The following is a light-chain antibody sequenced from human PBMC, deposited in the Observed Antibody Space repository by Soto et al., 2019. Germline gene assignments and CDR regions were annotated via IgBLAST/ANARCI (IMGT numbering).Light chain of an antibody. Sequence: EVLLTQSPGTLSLSPGERATLSCRASQSVSSSYLAWYQQKPGQAPRLLMYGTSSRATGIPDRFSGSGSGTDFTLTISRLEPEDFAVYYCQQYGSSPYTFGQGTKLEIK. CDR1: QSVSSSY. CDR3: QQYGSSPYT. J-gene: IGKJ2*01. V-gene: IGKV3-20*01. CDR2: GTS.